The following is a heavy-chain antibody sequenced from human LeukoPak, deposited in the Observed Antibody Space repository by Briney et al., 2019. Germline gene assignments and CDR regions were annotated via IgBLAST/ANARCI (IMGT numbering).Heavy chain of an antibody. V-gene: IGHV5-51*01. J-gene: IGHJ5*02. D-gene: IGHD1-26*01. Sequence: GESLKISCKGSGYSFTSYWIAWVRQMPGKGLEGMGIIYPGDSDTRYSPSFQGQVTISADKSISTAYLQWSSLKASDTAMYYCARLVLVGATRIWFDPWGQGTLVTVSS. CDR1: GYSFTSYW. CDR2: IYPGDSDT. CDR3: ARLVLVGATRIWFDP.